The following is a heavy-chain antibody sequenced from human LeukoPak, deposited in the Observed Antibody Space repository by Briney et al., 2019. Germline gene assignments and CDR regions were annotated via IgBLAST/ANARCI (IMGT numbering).Heavy chain of an antibody. J-gene: IGHJ2*01. CDR3: ARDMYYYDSSGPRYFDL. Sequence: SETLSLTCTVSGGSISSYYWSWIRQPAGKGLEWIGRIYTSGSTNYNPSLKSRVTMSVDTSKNQFSLKLSSVTAADTAVYYCARDMYYYDSSGPRYFDLWGRGTLVTVSS. D-gene: IGHD3-22*01. CDR2: IYTSGST. CDR1: GGSISSYY. V-gene: IGHV4-4*07.